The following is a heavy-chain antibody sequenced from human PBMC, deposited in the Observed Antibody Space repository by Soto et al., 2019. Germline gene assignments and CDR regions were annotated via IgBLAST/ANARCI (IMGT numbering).Heavy chain of an antibody. Sequence: QLQLQESGSGLVKPSQTLSLTCAVSGGSISSGGYSWSWIRQPPGKGLEWIGYIYYSGSTYYNPSLKSRVTISVDTSKNQFSLKLSSVTAADTAVYYCARGGTYYDFWSGYYSYYYYGMDVW. CDR1: GGSISSGGYS. CDR3: ARGGTYYDFWSGYYSYYYYGMDV. CDR2: IYYSGST. J-gene: IGHJ6*01. V-gene: IGHV4-30-2*05. D-gene: IGHD3-3*01.